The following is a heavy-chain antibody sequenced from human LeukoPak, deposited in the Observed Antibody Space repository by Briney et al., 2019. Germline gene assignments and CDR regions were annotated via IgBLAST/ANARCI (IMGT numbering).Heavy chain of an antibody. V-gene: IGHV3-23*01. CDR2: ISGSGGST. J-gene: IGHJ4*02. CDR1: GFTFSSYS. CDR3: AKEYSSRYYFDY. D-gene: IGHD6-19*01. Sequence: GGSLRLSCAASGFTFSSYSMNWVRQAPGKGLEWVSAISGSGGSTYYADSVKGRFTISRDNSKNTLYLQMNSLRAEDTAVYYCAKEYSSRYYFDYWGQGTLVTVSS.